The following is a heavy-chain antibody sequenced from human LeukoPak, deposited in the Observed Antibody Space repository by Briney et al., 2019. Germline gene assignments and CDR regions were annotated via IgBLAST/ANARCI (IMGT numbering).Heavy chain of an antibody. Sequence: GGSLRLSCAASGFTVSSNYMSWVRQAPGKGLEWVSAISGSGGSTYYADSVKGRFTISRDNSKNTLYLQMNSLRAEDTAVYYCAKALIGVLRFLEWLSWGQGTLVTVSS. CDR2: ISGSGGST. CDR1: GFTVSSNY. J-gene: IGHJ5*02. CDR3: AKALIGVLRFLEWLS. D-gene: IGHD3-3*01. V-gene: IGHV3-23*01.